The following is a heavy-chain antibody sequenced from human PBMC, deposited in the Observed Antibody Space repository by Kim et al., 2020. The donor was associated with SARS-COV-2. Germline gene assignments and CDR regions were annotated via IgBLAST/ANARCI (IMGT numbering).Heavy chain of an antibody. J-gene: IGHJ2*01. Sequence: GGSLRLSCAASGFTVSSNYMSWVRQAPGKGLEWVSVIYSGGSTYYADSVKGRFTISRDNSKNTLYLQMNSLRAEDTAVYYCARVSAAGITDYFDLWGRGTLVTVSS. CDR1: GFTVSSNY. CDR3: ARVSAAGITDYFDL. V-gene: IGHV3-66*01. D-gene: IGHD6-13*01. CDR2: IYSGGST.